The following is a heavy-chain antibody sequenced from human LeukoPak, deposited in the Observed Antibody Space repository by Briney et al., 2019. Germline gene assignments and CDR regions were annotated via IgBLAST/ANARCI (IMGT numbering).Heavy chain of an antibody. V-gene: IGHV3-7*01. J-gene: IGHJ4*02. Sequence: GGSLRLSCAASGFTFSSYWLSWVRQAPGKGLEWVANIKHDGSEKHYMDSVKGRFTISRDNAKNSLYLQMNSLRAEDTAVYYCARDSSIFGVFWGQGTLVTVSS. D-gene: IGHD3-3*01. CDR1: GFTFSSYW. CDR2: IKHDGSEK. CDR3: ARDSSIFGVF.